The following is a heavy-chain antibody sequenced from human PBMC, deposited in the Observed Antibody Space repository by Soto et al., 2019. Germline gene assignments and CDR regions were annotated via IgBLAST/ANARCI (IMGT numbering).Heavy chain of an antibody. D-gene: IGHD6-6*01. CDR2: ISGSGGNT. J-gene: IGHJ4*02. CDR3: GGDPRGPEY. Sequence: EGQLLESGGGLVQPGGSLRLSCAGSGFTSSTFGMSWVRQAPGKGLEWVSGISGSGGNTYYADSVKGRFTISRDKSKNTLFLQMNGLRAEDTAMYYCGGDPRGPEYWGQGTLVTVSS. CDR1: GFTSSTFG. V-gene: IGHV3-23*01.